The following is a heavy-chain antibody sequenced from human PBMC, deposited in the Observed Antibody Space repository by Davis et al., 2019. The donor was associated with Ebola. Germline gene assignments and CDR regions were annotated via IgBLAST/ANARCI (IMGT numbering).Heavy chain of an antibody. CDR3: ARGAKQWLATMDV. CDR2: IYHSGST. V-gene: IGHV4-30-2*01. Sequence: SETLSLTCAVSGGSISSGGYSWSWIRQPPGKGLEWIGYIYHSGSTYYNPSLKSRVTISVDTSKNQFSLKLSSVTAADTAVYYCARGAKQWLATMDVWGQGTTVTVSS. D-gene: IGHD6-19*01. J-gene: IGHJ6*02. CDR1: GGSISSGGYS.